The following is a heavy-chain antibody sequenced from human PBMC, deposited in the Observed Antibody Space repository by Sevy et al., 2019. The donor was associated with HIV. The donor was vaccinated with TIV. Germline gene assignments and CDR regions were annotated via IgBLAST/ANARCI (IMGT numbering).Heavy chain of an antibody. CDR1: GYSISSGYY. J-gene: IGHJ5*02. CDR3: ARDRSLYGSGSYPWFDP. Sequence: SETLSLTCAVSGYSISSGYYWGWIRQPPGKGLEWIGSIYHSGSTYYNPSLKSRVTISVDTSKNQFSLKLSSVTAADTAVYYWARDRSLYGSGSYPWFDPWGQGTLVTVSS. CDR2: IYHSGST. D-gene: IGHD3-10*01. V-gene: IGHV4-38-2*02.